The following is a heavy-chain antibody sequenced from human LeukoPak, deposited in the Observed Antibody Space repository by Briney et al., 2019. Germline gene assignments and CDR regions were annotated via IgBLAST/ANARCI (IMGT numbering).Heavy chain of an antibody. V-gene: IGHV3-7*01. Sequence: PGVSLRLSCATSGFTFTNYLMSWVRQAPGKGLEWVANIKEDGSTKWYVDSVRGRFTISRDNAKNSLYLQMDGLRAEDTAVYYCARDRESNWYQYLDAWGQGTLVTVSP. CDR2: IKEDGSTK. CDR1: GFTFTNYL. CDR3: ARDRESNWYQYLDA. J-gene: IGHJ4*02. D-gene: IGHD6-13*01.